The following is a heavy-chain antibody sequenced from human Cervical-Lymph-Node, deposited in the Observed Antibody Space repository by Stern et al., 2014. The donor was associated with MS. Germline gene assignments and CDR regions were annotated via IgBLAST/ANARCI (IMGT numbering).Heavy chain of an antibody. J-gene: IGHJ4*02. CDR1: GGSISSSGFF. V-gene: IGHV4-39*01. CDR3: ARQGGRYSPKN. Sequence: QEQLQESGPGLVKPSETLSLTCTVSGGSISSSGFFWGWIRQPPGKGLEWIGAISYSGRTYYNLSLKGRVTGSAHPSKNPFSLKLSSVTAADTAVYYCARQGGRYSPKNWGQGTLVTVSS. D-gene: IGHD1-1*01. CDR2: ISYSGRT.